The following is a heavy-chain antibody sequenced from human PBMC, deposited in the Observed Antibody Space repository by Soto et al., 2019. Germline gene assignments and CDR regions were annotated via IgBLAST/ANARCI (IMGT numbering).Heavy chain of an antibody. J-gene: IGHJ4*02. CDR2: ISHDGSNK. Sequence: QVQLVESGGGVVQPGRSLRLSCAASGFTFSSYGTHWVRQAPGKGLEWVAVISHDGSNKYYADSVKGRFTISRDNSKNTLYLQMNSLRAEDTAVYYCASRATVAPRGIQLWLPVLWGQGTLVTVSS. D-gene: IGHD5-18*01. CDR1: GFTFSSYG. CDR3: ASRATVAPRGIQLWLPVL. V-gene: IGHV3-30*03.